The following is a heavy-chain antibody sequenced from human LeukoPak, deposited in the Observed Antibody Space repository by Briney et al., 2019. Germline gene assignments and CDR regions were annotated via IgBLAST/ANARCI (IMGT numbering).Heavy chain of an antibody. D-gene: IGHD1-14*01. CDR1: GFTISSYA. CDR3: AKDRNQRASYFFDY. V-gene: IGHV3-30*04. Sequence: PAKSLTLSCAASGFTISSYAIHWVCQAPRQGPEWEGGISYDGRDKHHADSVKGRSTISRDNSKNTLYLQMDSLRPEDTAVYFCAKDRNQRASYFFDYWGQGTPVTVSS. CDR2: ISYDGRDK. J-gene: IGHJ4*02.